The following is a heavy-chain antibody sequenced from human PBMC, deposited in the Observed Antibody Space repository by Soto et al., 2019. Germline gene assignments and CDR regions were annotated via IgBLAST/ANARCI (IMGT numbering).Heavy chain of an antibody. Sequence: EVQLVESGGGLVQPGRSLRLSCAASGFSFEDYAMHWVRQAPGKGLEWVSGIAWNSDIIGYADSVKGRFTISRDNGKNYLYLQMKSLRPEDTALYYCAKDHYGSAIYGMDVWGQGTTVTVSS. V-gene: IGHV3-9*01. D-gene: IGHD3-10*01. CDR3: AKDHYGSAIYGMDV. J-gene: IGHJ6*02. CDR2: IAWNSDII. CDR1: GFSFEDYA.